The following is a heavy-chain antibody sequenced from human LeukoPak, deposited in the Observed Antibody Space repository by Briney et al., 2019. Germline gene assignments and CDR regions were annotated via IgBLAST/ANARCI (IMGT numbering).Heavy chain of an antibody. Sequence: PGGSLRLSCAASGFTFDDYAMHWVRQAPGKGLEWVSGISWNSGSIGYADSVKGRFTISRDNAKNSLYLQMNSLRAEDTALYYCAREGSPYYMDVWGKGTTVTVSS. V-gene: IGHV3-9*01. J-gene: IGHJ6*03. CDR2: ISWNSGSI. CDR1: GFTFDDYA. CDR3: AREGSPYYMDV.